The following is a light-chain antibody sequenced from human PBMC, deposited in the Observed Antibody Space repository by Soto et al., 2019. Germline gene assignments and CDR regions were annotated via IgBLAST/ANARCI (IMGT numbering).Light chain of an antibody. J-gene: IGKJ4*01. CDR3: LQHNSYPLT. CDR1: QGIRND. CDR2: AAS. Sequence: DLQMTQSPSSLSASVGDRVTIICRASQGIRNDLDWYQQKPGKAPKRLIYAASSLQSGVPSRFSGSGSGTEFTLTISSLQPEDFATYYCLQHNSYPLTFGGGTKVEIK. V-gene: IGKV1-17*01.